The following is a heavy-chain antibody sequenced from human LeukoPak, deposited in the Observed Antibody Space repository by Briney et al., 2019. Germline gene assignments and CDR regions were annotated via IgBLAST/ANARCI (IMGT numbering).Heavy chain of an antibody. Sequence: GGSLRLSCAASGFTFSSYAMHWVRQAPGKGLEWVAVISYDGSNKYYADSVKGRFTISRDNSKNTLYLQMNSLRAEDTAVYYCAKDREIVAAAGTIDYWGQGTLVTVSS. CDR1: GFTFSSYA. V-gene: IGHV3-30-3*01. CDR2: ISYDGSNK. J-gene: IGHJ4*02. CDR3: AKDREIVAAAGTIDY. D-gene: IGHD6-13*01.